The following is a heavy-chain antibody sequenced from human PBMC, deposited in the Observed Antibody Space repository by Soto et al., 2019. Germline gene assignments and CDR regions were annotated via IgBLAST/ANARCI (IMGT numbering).Heavy chain of an antibody. J-gene: IGHJ5*02. CDR3: ARDLSPSSWPNWLDP. V-gene: IGHV4-34*01. D-gene: IGHD6-13*01. Sequence: PSETLSLTCAVYGGSFSGYYWSWIRQPPGRGLEWIGEINHSGSTNYNPSLKSRATISVDTSKNQFSLKLSSVTAADTAVYYCARDLSPSSWPNWLDPWGQGTQVTVSS. CDR1: GGSFSGYY. CDR2: INHSGST.